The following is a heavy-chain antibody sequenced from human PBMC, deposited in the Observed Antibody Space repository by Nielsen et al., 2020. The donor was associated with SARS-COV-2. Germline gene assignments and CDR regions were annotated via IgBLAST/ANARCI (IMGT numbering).Heavy chain of an antibody. Sequence: GESLKISCAASGFTFSSYSMNWVRQAPGKGLEWVSSISSSSSYIYYADSVKGRFTISRDNAKNSLYLQMNSLRAEDTAVYYCARDPELRGYSGLNEGYMDVWGKGTTVTVSS. D-gene: IGHD5-12*01. J-gene: IGHJ6*03. V-gene: IGHV3-21*01. CDR3: ARDPELRGYSGLNEGYMDV. CDR1: GFTFSSYS. CDR2: ISSSSSYI.